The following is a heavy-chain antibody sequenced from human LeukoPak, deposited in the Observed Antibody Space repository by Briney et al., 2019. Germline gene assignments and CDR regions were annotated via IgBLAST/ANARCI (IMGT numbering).Heavy chain of an antibody. Sequence: ASVKVSCKASGYTLTSYYMHWVRQAPGQGLEWMGIINPSGGSTSYAQKFQGRVTMTRDTSTSTVYMELSSLRSEDTAVYYCARDYASNVPFDYWGQGTLVTVSS. CDR3: ARDYASNVPFDY. V-gene: IGHV1-46*01. CDR1: GYTLTSYY. J-gene: IGHJ4*02. CDR2: INPSGGST. D-gene: IGHD3-16*01.